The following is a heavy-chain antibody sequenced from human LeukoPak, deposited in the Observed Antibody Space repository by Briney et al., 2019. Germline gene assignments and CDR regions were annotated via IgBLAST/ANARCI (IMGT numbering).Heavy chain of an antibody. CDR2: ISYDGSNK. Sequence: AGRSLRLSCAASGFTFSSCAMHWVRQAPGKGLEWVAVISYDGSNKYYADSVKGRFTISRDNSKNTLYLQMNSLRAEDTAVYYCARDRERWLQTFDYWGQGTLVTVSS. V-gene: IGHV3-30-3*01. J-gene: IGHJ4*02. CDR3: ARDRERWLQTFDY. CDR1: GFTFSSCA. D-gene: IGHD5-24*01.